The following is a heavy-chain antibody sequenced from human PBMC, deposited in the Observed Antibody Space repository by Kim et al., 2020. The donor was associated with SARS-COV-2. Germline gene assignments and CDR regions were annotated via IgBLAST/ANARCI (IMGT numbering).Heavy chain of an antibody. D-gene: IGHD6-6*01. CDR1: GFTFSSYA. CDR2: ISYDGSNK. Sequence: GGSLRLSCAASGFTFSSYAMHWVRQAPGKGLEWVAVISYDGSNKYYADSVKGRFTISRDNSKNTLYLQMNSLRAENTAVYYCASSGWSSSLTGVPDDYWG. J-gene: IGHJ4*01. V-gene: IGHV3-30*04. CDR3: ASSGWSSSLTGVPDDY.